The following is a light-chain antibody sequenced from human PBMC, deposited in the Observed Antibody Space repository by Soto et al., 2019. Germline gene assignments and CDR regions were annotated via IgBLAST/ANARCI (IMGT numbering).Light chain of an antibody. CDR1: NIGSYS. V-gene: IGLV3-21*02. CDR3: QVWDSSSDHVV. Sequence: SSELTQPPSVSVAPGQTARITCGVNNIGSYSVHWYQQKPGQAPVLVVYDDSDRPSGIPERFSGSNSGNTATLTISRVEAGDEADYYCQVWDSSSDHVVFGGGTELTVL. CDR2: DDS. J-gene: IGLJ2*01.